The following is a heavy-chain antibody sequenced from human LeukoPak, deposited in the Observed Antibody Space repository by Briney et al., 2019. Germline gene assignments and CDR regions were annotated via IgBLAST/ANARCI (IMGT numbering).Heavy chain of an antibody. CDR3: ARGAYGSGIGSWFDP. D-gene: IGHD3-10*01. CDR2: IYHSGST. J-gene: IGHJ5*02. V-gene: IGHV4-30-2*01. CDR1: GGSISSGGYS. Sequence: PSQTLSLTCAVSGGSISSGGYSWSWIRQPPGKGLEWIGYIYHSGSTYYNPSLKSRVTISVGRSKNQFSLKLSSVTAADTAVYYCARGAYGSGIGSWFDPWGQGTLVTVSS.